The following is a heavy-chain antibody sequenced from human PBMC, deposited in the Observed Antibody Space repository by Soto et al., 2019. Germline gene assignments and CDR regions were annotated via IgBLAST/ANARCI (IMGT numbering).Heavy chain of an antibody. CDR2: VFYTGFT. CDR1: GASISGSNYY. CDR3: ATSQKGYNWNYFDH. J-gene: IGHJ4*02. V-gene: IGHV4-39*01. D-gene: IGHD1-20*01. Sequence: PSVTLSLPCAVSGASISGSNYYWAWLRQSPGKGPEWIGSVFYTGFTSYNPSLESRVSVSVDTSKSQFSLKLSAVTAADTAVYYCATSQKGYNWNYFDHWGQGALVTVSS.